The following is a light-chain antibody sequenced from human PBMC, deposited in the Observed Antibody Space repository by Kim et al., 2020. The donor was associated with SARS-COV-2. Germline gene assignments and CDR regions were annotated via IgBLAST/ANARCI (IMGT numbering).Light chain of an antibody. Sequence: LSPGERPALSCRASQSVSSYLAWYQQKPGQAPRLLIYDASNRATGIPARFSGSGSGTDFTLTISSLEPEDFAVYYCQQRSNWPLTFGGGTKVDIK. CDR1: QSVSSY. V-gene: IGKV3-11*01. CDR2: DAS. J-gene: IGKJ4*01. CDR3: QQRSNWPLT.